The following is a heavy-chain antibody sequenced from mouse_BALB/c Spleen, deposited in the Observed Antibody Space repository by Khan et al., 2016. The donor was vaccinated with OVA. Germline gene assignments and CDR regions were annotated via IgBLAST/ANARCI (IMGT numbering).Heavy chain of an antibody. D-gene: IGHD2-4*01. CDR3: ARGNYDGYYFDY. CDR2: ISYSDST. CDR1: GYSITSNYA. Sequence: EVQLQESGPGLVKPSQSLSLTCTVTGYSITSNYAWNWIRQFPGNKLEWMGYISYSDSTSYNPSLKSRISITRDTSQNQFFLQLNSVTTEGTATYYCARGNYDGYYFDYWGQGTTLTVSS. J-gene: IGHJ2*01. V-gene: IGHV3-2*02.